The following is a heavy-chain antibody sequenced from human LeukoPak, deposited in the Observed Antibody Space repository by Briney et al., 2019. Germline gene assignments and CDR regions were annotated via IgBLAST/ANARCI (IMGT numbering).Heavy chain of an antibody. CDR3: ARVATEGYFDY. J-gene: IGHJ4*02. Sequence: GASVKVSCKASGYNFTGYYVHWVRQAPGQSLEWMGWINPNSGGTNYAQKFQGRVTMTRDTSISTAYMELSRLRSDDTAVYYCARVATEGYFDYWGQGTLVTVSS. CDR2: INPNSGGT. V-gene: IGHV1-2*02. CDR1: GYNFTGYY.